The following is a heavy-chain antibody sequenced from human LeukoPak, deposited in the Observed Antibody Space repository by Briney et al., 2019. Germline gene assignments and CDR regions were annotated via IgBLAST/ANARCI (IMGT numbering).Heavy chain of an antibody. D-gene: IGHD2-2*01. CDR2: INPNSGGT. CDR1: GYTFTGYY. J-gene: IGHJ6*03. Sequence: ASVKVSCKASGYTFTGYYMHWVRQAPGQGLEWMRWINPNSGGTNYAQKFQGRVTMTRDTSISTAYMELSRLRSDDTAVYYCALGYCSSTSCRYYYYYYMDVWGKGTTVTVSS. V-gene: IGHV1-2*02. CDR3: ALGYCSSTSCRYYYYYYMDV.